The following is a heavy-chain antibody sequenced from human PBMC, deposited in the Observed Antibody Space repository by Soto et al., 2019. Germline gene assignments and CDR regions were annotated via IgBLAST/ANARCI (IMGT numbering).Heavy chain of an antibody. J-gene: IGHJ6*02. V-gene: IGHV3-30*18. CDR1: GFTFSSYG. D-gene: IGHD3-10*01. CDR3: AKGRGRYYYGSGRSDPKYYYYYGMDV. Sequence: PGGSLRLSCAASGFTFSSYGMHWVRQAPGKGLEWVAVISYDGSNKYYADSVKGRFTISRDNSKNTLYLQMNSLRAEDTAVYYCAKGRGRYYYGSGRSDPKYYYYYGMDVWGQGTTVTVSS. CDR2: ISYDGSNK.